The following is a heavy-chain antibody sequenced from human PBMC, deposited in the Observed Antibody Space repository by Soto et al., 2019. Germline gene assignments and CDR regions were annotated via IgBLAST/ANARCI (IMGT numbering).Heavy chain of an antibody. Sequence: QVQLQESGPGLVKPSQTLSLTCTVSGVSVSSGGYYWSWIRQHPGKGLQWIGNIYSSGSTNYNPSLNSRIIISLDTSKNQSSLSLSSVTAADTAVYFCARYRISGSWSKFDYWGQGTLVTVSA. CDR2: IYSSGST. CDR3: ARYRISGSWSKFDY. J-gene: IGHJ4*02. CDR1: GVSVSSGGYY. D-gene: IGHD6-13*01. V-gene: IGHV4-31*03.